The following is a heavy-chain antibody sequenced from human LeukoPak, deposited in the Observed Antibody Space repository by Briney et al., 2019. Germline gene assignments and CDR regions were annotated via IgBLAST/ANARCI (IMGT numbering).Heavy chain of an antibody. CDR1: GGSISSSSYY. Sequence: SETLSLTCTVSGGSISSSSYYWGWIRQPPGKGPEWIGSVDYSGSTYYNPSLKSRVTISLDTSKNQFSLKLSSVTAADTAIYYCAREVNHYGLRRNSFDPWGQGTKVTVSS. D-gene: IGHD3-10*01. J-gene: IGHJ5*02. CDR3: AREVNHYGLRRNSFDP. CDR2: VDYSGST. V-gene: IGHV4-39*07.